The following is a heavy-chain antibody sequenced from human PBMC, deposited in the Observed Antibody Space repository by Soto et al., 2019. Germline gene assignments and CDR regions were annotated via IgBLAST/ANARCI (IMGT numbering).Heavy chain of an antibody. D-gene: IGHD2-2*01. CDR1: GGTFSSYT. V-gene: IGHV1-69*08. Sequence: QVQLVQSGAEVKKPGSSVKVSCKASGGTFSSYTISWVRQAPGQGLEWMGRIIPILGIANYAQKFQGRVKITAEXXRXTXXMELSSLRSEDTAVYYCARDRGCSSTSCYHWYFDLWGRGTLVTVSS. CDR3: ARDRGCSSTSCYHWYFDL. CDR2: IIPILGIA. J-gene: IGHJ2*01.